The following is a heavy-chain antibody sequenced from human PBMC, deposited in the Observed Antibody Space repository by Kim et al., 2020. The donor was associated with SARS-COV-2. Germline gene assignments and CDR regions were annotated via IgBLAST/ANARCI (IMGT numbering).Heavy chain of an antibody. D-gene: IGHD2-15*01. CDR3: AREQVGYCSGGSCYYYYYMDV. J-gene: IGHJ6*03. CDR2: INTNTGNP. CDR1: GYTFTSYA. Sequence: ASVKVSCKASGYTFTSYAMNWVRQAPGQGLEWMGWINTNTGNPTYAQGFTGRFVFSLDTSVSTAYLQISSLKAEDTAVYYCAREQVGYCSGGSCYYYYYMDVWGQGTPVTVSS. V-gene: IGHV7-4-1*02.